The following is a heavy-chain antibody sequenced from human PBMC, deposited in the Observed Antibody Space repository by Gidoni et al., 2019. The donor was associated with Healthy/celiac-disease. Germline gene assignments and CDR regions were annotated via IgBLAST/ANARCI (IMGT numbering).Heavy chain of an antibody. Sequence: QVQLVQSGAEVKNPGASVQVSCRASGDTFTSHYLHWVRQAPGQGLQWMGIINPSGGSASYAQKFQGRVTMTRDTSTCTVYMELSSLRSEDTAVYYCARDLRYYNETSGYNYFYGMDVWGQGTTVTVSS. CDR3: ARDLRYYNETSGYNYFYGMDV. J-gene: IGHJ6*02. CDR1: GDTFTSHY. CDR2: INPSGGSA. V-gene: IGHV1-46*01. D-gene: IGHD3-22*01.